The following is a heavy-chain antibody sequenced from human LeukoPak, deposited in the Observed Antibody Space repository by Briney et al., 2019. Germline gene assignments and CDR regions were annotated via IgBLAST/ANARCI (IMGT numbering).Heavy chain of an antibody. D-gene: IGHD3-3*01. CDR3: AKDCSGYHDY. CDR2: ISYDGSNK. CDR1: GFTFSSYG. Sequence: PGRSLRLSCAASGFTFSSYGMHWVRQAPGKGLEWVAVISYDGSNKYYADSVKGRFTISRDNSKNTLYLQMYSLRAEDTAVYYCAKDCSGYHDYWGQGTLVTVSS. J-gene: IGHJ4*02. V-gene: IGHV3-30*18.